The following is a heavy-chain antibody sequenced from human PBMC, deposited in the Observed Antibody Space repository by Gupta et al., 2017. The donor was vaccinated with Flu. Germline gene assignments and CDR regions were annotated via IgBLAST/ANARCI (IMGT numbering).Heavy chain of an antibody. CDR2: IYYSGST. D-gene: IGHD3-22*01. J-gene: IGHJ3*02. CDR3: ASPCYDSSGYYLGAFDI. Sequence: QLQLQESGPGLVKPSETLSLTCTVSGGPISSSSYYWGWIRQPPGKGLEWIGSIYYSGSTSYNPSLKSRVTISVDTSKNQFSLKLSSVTAADTAVYYCASPCYDSSGYYLGAFDIWGQGTMVTVSS. CDR1: GGPISSSSYY. V-gene: IGHV4-39*01.